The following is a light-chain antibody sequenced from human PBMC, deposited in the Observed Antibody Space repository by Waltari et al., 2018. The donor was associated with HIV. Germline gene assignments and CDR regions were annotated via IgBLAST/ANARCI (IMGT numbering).Light chain of an antibody. V-gene: IGKV3-11*01. J-gene: IGKJ2*01. Sequence: EIVLTQSPATLSLSPGERATLSCRASQSVSIYLAWYQQKPVQPPRLLIYDASNRATAIPARFSGSGSGTNFTLTISSLEPEDFAVYYCQQRSRWPPAYTFGQGTKLEI. CDR3: QQRSRWPPAYT. CDR2: DAS. CDR1: QSVSIY.